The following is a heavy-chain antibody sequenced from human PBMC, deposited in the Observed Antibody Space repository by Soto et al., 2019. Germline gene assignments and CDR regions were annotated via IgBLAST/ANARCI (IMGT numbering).Heavy chain of an antibody. J-gene: IGHJ4*02. CDR2: INAGNGNT. CDR3: ARNLVVVVDATRALGY. D-gene: IGHD2-15*01. V-gene: IGHV1-3*01. Sequence: QVQLVQSGAEVKKPGASVKVSCKASGYTFTSYTMYWVRQAPGQRLEWMGWINAGNGNTGSSQQFQGRVTITRDTSASTADMELGSLRSEDTAVYYCARNLVVVVDATRALGYWGQGTLVTVSS. CDR1: GYTFTSYT.